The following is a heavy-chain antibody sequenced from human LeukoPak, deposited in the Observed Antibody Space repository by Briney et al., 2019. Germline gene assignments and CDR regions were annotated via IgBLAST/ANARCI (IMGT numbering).Heavy chain of an antibody. J-gene: IGHJ4*02. CDR2: ISVSGGIT. V-gene: IGHV3-23*01. D-gene: IGHD7-27*01. CDR3: ANNWGIDY. CDR1: GFTFSSYA. Sequence: PGGSLRLSCAASGFTFSSYAMNWVHQAPGKGLEWVSTISVSGGITSYADSVKGRFTISRDNSKNTLYLQMNSLRAEDTAGYYCANNWGIDYWGQGTLVTVSS.